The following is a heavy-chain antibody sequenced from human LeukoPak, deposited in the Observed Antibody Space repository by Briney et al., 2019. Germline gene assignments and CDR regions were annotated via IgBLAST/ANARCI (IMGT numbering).Heavy chain of an antibody. Sequence: GGSLRLSCVVSGFTFNRCWMNWVRQAPEKGLERVASINHNGNVNYYVDSVKGRFTISRDNAKNSLYLQMSNLRAEDTAVYFCARGGGLDVWGQGATVTVSS. J-gene: IGHJ6*02. CDR3: ARGGGLDV. D-gene: IGHD3-16*01. CDR2: INHNGNVN. CDR1: GFTFNRCW. V-gene: IGHV3-7*03.